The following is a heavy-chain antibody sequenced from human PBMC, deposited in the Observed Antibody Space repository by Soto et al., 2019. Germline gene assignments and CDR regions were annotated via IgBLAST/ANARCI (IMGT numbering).Heavy chain of an antibody. J-gene: IGHJ5*02. CDR1: GYTFTSYD. V-gene: IGHV1-8*01. CDR2: MNPNSANT. Sequence: QVQLVQSGAEVKKPGASVKVSCKASGYTFTSYDINWVRQATGQGHEWMGWMNPNSANTGYAHKFQGRVTKTKNTSKRTAYRELSSLRSEDSAVYYCARGGYSYGFGWFDPWGQGTLVTVSS. D-gene: IGHD5-18*01. CDR3: ARGGYSYGFGWFDP.